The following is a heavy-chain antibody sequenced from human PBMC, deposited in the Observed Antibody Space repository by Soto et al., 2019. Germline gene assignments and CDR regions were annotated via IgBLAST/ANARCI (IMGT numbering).Heavy chain of an antibody. V-gene: IGHV3-30-3*01. CDR1: GFTFSSYA. J-gene: IGHJ4*02. D-gene: IGHD3-10*01. Sequence: QVQLVESGGGVVQPGRSLRLSCAASGFTFSSYAMHWVRQAPGKGLEWVAVISYDGSNKYYADSVKGRFTISRDNSKNTLYLQMNSLRAEDTAVYYCARVDNWWGSGSYGDYWGQGTLFTVSS. CDR3: ARVDNWWGSGSYGDY. CDR2: ISYDGSNK.